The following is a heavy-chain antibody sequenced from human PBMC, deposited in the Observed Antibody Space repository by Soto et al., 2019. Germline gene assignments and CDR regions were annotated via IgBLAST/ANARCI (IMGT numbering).Heavy chain of an antibody. D-gene: IGHD3-22*01. Sequence: GASVKVSCKASGNSLTTYYMHWVRQAPGQGLEWMGIINPSGGRTTYAQKFQGRVTMTRDTYRSTFHMELSSLTSEDTAVYYCAGLYHYASSGYYDYWGQGTLVTVSS. J-gene: IGHJ4*02. CDR1: GNSLTTYY. CDR2: INPSGGRT. V-gene: IGHV1-46*01. CDR3: AGLYHYASSGYYDY.